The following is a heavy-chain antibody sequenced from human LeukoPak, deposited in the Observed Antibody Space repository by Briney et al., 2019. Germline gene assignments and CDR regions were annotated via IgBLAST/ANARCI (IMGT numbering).Heavy chain of an antibody. J-gene: IGHJ4*02. Sequence: SETLSLTCTVSGGSISSSSYYWGWIRQPPGKGLEWFGIIYYSGSTYYNPSLKSRVTISVDTSKNPSSLKLSSVTAADTAVYYCARTRYYYNSRSYGAPYYFDYWGQGTLVTVSS. D-gene: IGHD3-10*01. CDR3: ARTRYYYNSRSYGAPYYFDY. CDR2: IYYSGST. V-gene: IGHV4-39*01. CDR1: GGSISSSSYY.